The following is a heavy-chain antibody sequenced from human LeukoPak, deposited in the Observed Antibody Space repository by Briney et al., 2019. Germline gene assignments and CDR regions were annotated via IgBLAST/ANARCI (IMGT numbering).Heavy chain of an antibody. D-gene: IGHD3-22*01. CDR2: IYYSGST. J-gene: IGHJ3*02. CDR3: ARSRITMIVVVIHDAFDI. V-gene: IGHV4-39*01. CDR1: GGSISSSSYY. Sequence: PSETLSLTCTVPGGSISSSSYYWGWIRQPPGKGLEWIGSIYYSGSTYYNPSLKSRVTTSVDTSKNQFSLKLSSVTAADTAVYYCARSRITMIVVVIHDAFDIWGQGTMVTVSS.